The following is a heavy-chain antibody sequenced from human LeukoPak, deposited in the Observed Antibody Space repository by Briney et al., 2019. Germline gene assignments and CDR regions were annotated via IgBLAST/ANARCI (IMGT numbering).Heavy chain of an antibody. Sequence: ASVKVSCKASGYTFTSYYMHWVRQAPGQGLEWVGIINPSGGSTSYAQKFQGRVTMTRDMSTSTVYMELSSLRSEDTAVYYCARSSIAARDAFDIWGQGTMVTVSS. CDR2: INPSGGST. D-gene: IGHD6-6*01. J-gene: IGHJ3*02. CDR3: ARSSIAARDAFDI. V-gene: IGHV1-46*01. CDR1: GYTFTSYY.